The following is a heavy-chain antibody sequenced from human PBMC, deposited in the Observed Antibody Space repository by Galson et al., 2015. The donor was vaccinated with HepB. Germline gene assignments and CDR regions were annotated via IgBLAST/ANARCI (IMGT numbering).Heavy chain of an antibody. CDR3: TGDRKGGYGPFDY. J-gene: IGHJ4*02. D-gene: IGHD5-12*01. CDR2: IRSKAYGGTT. Sequence: SLRLSCAASGFTFGDYTMSWFRQAPGKGLEWVGSIRSKAYGGTTEYVASVKRRFTISRHDSKSIAYLQINSLKTEDTAVYYCTGDRKGGYGPFDYWGQGTLGTLSP. V-gene: IGHV3-49*03. CDR1: GFTFGDYT.